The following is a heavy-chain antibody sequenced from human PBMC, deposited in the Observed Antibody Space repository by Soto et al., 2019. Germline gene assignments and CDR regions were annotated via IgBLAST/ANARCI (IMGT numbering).Heavy chain of an antibody. CDR2: FDPEDGET. CDR1: GYTLTELS. D-gene: IGHD6-19*01. V-gene: IGHV1-24*01. J-gene: IGHJ5*02. Sequence: ASVKASCKVSGYTLTELSMHWVRQAPGKGLEWMGGFDPEDGETIYAQKFQGRVTMTEDTSTDTAYMELSSLRSEDTAVYYCATAPQWLALGWFDPWGQGTLVTVSS. CDR3: ATAPQWLALGWFDP.